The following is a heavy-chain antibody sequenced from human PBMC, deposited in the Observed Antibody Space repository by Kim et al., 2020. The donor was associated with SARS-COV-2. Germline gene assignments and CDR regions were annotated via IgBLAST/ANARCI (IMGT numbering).Heavy chain of an antibody. Sequence: SETLSLTCTVSGGSISSSSYYWGWIRQPPGKGLEWIGSIYYSGSTYYNPSLKSRVTISVDTSKNQFSLKLSSVTAADTAVYYCARDFAHYYGSGSYYSFFYGMDVWGQGTTVTVSS. J-gene: IGHJ6*02. V-gene: IGHV4-39*07. CDR1: GGSISSSSYY. CDR2: IYYSGST. CDR3: ARDFAHYYGSGSYYSFFYGMDV. D-gene: IGHD3-10*01.